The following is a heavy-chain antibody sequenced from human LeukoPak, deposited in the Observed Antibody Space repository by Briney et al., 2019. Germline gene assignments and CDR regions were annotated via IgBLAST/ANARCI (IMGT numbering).Heavy chain of an antibody. CDR1: GGSISSSSYY. V-gene: IGHV4-61*01. Sequence: SETLSLTCTVSGGSISSSSYYWSWIRQPPGKGLEWIGYIYYSGSTNYNPSLKSRVTISVDTSKNQFSLKLSSVTAADTAVYYCARDFIGGKNWFDPWGQGTLVTVSS. D-gene: IGHD4-23*01. CDR3: ARDFIGGKNWFDP. J-gene: IGHJ5*02. CDR2: IYYSGST.